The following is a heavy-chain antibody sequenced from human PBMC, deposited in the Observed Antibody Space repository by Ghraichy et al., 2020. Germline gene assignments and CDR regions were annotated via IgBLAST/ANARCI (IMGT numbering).Heavy chain of an antibody. CDR2: ISGSGGST. D-gene: IGHD3-3*01. Sequence: GGSLRLSCAASGFTFSSYAMSWVRQAPGKGLEWVSAISGSGGSTYYADSVKGRFTISRDNSKNTLYLQMNSLRAEDTAVYYCASQLGWLFPTSYYFDSWGQGTLFTVSS. V-gene: IGHV3-23*01. CDR1: GFTFSSYA. CDR3: ASQLGWLFPTSYYFDS. J-gene: IGHJ4*02.